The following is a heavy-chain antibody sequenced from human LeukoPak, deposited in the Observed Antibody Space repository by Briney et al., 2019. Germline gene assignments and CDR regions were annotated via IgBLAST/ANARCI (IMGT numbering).Heavy chain of an antibody. CDR3: AKDRKVTGL. D-gene: IGHD1-14*01. V-gene: IGHV3-23*01. CDR1: GFTFSSYA. Sequence: PGGSLRLSCAASGFTFSSYAMSWVRQPPGKGLECASALRDSGGTTYYADSVKGRFTIPRDNSKNTLSLQMNSLRAEDTAVYFCAKDRKVTGLWSQGTLPTVSS. CDR2: LRDSGGTT. J-gene: IGHJ3*01.